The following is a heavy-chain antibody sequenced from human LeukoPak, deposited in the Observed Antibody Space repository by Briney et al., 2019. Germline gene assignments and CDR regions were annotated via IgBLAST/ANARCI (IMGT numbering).Heavy chain of an antibody. CDR1: GFAFSRYW. CDR3: ASLVVTDDWAFDI. J-gene: IGHJ3*02. D-gene: IGHD2-21*02. V-gene: IGHV3-74*01. CDR2: IYTDGTTK. Sequence: PGGSLRLSCAASGFAFSRYWMHWIRQAPGKGLVWVSAIYTDGTTKRYADSVKGRFTISRDNAKNTLYLQMNSLSVEDTVVYYCASLVVTDDWAFDIWGQGTMVTVSS.